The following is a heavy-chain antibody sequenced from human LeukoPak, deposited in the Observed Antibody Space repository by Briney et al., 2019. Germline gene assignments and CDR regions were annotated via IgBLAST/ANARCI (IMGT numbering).Heavy chain of an antibody. D-gene: IGHD2-2*02. CDR2: IYTSGST. CDR3: ARERGISCSSTSCYTYYFDY. Sequence: TSETLSLTCTVSGGSISSGSHYWSWIRQPAGKGLEWIGRIYTSGSTNYNPSLKSRVTISVDTSKNQFSLKLSSVTAADTAVYYCARERGISCSSTSCYTYYFDYWGQGTLVTVSS. CDR1: GGSISSGSHY. J-gene: IGHJ4*02. V-gene: IGHV4-61*02.